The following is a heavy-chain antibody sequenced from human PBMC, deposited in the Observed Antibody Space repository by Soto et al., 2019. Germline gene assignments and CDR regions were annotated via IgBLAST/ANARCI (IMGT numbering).Heavy chain of an antibody. J-gene: IGHJ4*01. CDR1: GYSFTASG. Sequence: ASVKVSCKASGYSFTASGIGWVRQAPGQGLEWMGWITTYNGNTNYAQNLRGRVSMTADTSTSTAYMELRSLTSDDTAVYFCATLPPYYFDTSGYFLANWGQGTLVTV. CDR3: ATLPPYYFDTSGYFLAN. D-gene: IGHD3-22*01. CDR2: ITTYNGNT. V-gene: IGHV1-18*01.